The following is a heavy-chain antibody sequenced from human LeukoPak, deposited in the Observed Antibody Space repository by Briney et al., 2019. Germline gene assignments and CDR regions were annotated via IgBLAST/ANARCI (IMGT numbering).Heavy chain of an antibody. CDR2: IYYSGST. CDR1: GGSISSYY. V-gene: IGHV4-59*01. CDR3: ASGHYDSSGYVDDY. D-gene: IGHD3-22*01. J-gene: IGHJ4*02. Sequence: SETLSLACTVSGGSISSYYWSWIRQPPGKGLEWIGYIYYSGSTNYNPSLKSRVTISVDTSKNQFSLKLSSVTAADTAVYYCASGHYDSSGYVDDYWGQGTLVTVSS.